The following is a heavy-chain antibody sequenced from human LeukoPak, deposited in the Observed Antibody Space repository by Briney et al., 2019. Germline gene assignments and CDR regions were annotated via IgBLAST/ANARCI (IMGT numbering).Heavy chain of an antibody. CDR3: AKDIRRFLEWCDY. J-gene: IGHJ4*02. CDR1: GFTFSSYG. CDR2: ISYDGSNK. D-gene: IGHD3-3*01. V-gene: IGHV3-30*18. Sequence: GGSLRLSCAASGFTFSSYGMHWVRQAPGKGLEWVAVISYDGSNKYYADSVKGRFTISRDNSKNTLYLQMNSLRAEDTAVYYCAKDIRRFLEWCDYWGQGILVTVSS.